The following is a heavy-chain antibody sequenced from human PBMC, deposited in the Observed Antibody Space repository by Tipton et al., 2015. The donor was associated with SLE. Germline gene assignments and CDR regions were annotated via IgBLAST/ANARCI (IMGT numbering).Heavy chain of an antibody. V-gene: IGHV3-30*04. J-gene: IGHJ4*02. CDR1: EFTFSIYA. D-gene: IGHD2-2*01. CDR2: ISNDGSNK. CDR3: ARIDYSAYCSSDNCYAADY. Sequence: LSLTCVASEFTFSIYAMHWVRQAPGKGLEWVAVISNDGSNKYYADSVKGRFTASRDNSKNTLYLQLNSVRAEDTAAYHCARIDYSAYCSSDNCYAADYWGQGTLVIVSS.